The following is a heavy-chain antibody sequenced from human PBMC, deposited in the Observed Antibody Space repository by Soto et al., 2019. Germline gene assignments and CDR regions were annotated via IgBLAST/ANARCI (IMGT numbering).Heavy chain of an antibody. CDR3: ASLRSEDQPFDY. J-gene: IGHJ4*02. Sequence: PSETLSLTCTVSGGSISSYYWSWIRQPPGKGLEWIGYIYYSGSTNYNPSLKSRVTISVDTSKNQFSLKLSSVTAADTAVYYCASLRSEDQPFDYWGQGTLVTVSS. V-gene: IGHV4-59*01. CDR2: IYYSGST. CDR1: GGSISSYY.